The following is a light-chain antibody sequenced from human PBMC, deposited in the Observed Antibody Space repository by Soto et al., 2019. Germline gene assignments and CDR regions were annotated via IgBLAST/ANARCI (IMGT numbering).Light chain of an antibody. CDR2: KAS. CDR3: QQYDTYPLT. J-gene: IGKJ3*01. Sequence: DIQVTLSPSTLSASVEDRVTITCRASQSISNWLAWYQQKPGKAPNLLIYKASSLESGVPSRFSGSGSGTEFTLTISSLQPDDFATYYCQQYDTYPLTFGPGTKVDI. V-gene: IGKV1-5*03. CDR1: QSISNW.